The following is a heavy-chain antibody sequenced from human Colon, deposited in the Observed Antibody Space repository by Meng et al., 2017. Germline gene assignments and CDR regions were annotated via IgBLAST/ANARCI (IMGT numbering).Heavy chain of an antibody. CDR1: GASCIGLNW. D-gene: IGHD7-27*01. J-gene: IGHJ4*02. CDR2: IHHSGRT. Sequence: QRSGPERVKPSGALSVICSVSGASCIGLNWWTWVRQTPGKGREWIGEIHHSGRTNSMPSLKSRVTLSLDKSKNQFSLSMTSVTAADTAVYYCARGTGDIRVGFDYWGQGTLVTVSS. V-gene: IGHV4-4*02. CDR3: ARGTGDIRVGFDY.